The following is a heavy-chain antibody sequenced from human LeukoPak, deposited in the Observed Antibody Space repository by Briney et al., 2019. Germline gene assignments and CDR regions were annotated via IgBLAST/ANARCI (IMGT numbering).Heavy chain of an antibody. V-gene: IGHV3-48*01. CDR1: GFTFSTYS. Sequence: GGSLRLSCKVSGFTFSTYSMNWVRQAPGKGLEWVSYVTGTSSPIYYADSVKGRFTLSRDNAKNSLSLQMNSLRAEDTAVYYCARDPGYGYSGAFDIWGQGTMVTVSS. CDR2: VTGTSSPI. CDR3: ARDPGYGYSGAFDI. D-gene: IGHD5-18*01. J-gene: IGHJ3*02.